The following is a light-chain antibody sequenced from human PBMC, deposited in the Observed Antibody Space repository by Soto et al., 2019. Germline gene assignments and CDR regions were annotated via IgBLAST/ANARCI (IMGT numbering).Light chain of an antibody. CDR1: QSVFYNSNNKNY. Sequence: DIVMTQSPDSLAVSLGERATINCRSSQSVFYNSNNKNYLAWYQQKPGQPPKLLIYWSSTRESGVPDRFSGSVSGTDFTLTITSLQAEDVAVYYCHHYYDTPGTFGQGTKLEIK. V-gene: IGKV4-1*01. J-gene: IGKJ2*02. CDR2: WSS. CDR3: HHYYDTPGT.